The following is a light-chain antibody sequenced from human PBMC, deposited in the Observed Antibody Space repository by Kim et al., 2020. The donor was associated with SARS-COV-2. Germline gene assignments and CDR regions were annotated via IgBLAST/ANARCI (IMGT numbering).Light chain of an antibody. CDR3: QQYGSSRS. Sequence: LSPGERAPLSCRASQSVSSSYLAWYQQKPGQSPRLLIYGASSRATGIPDRFSGSGSGTDFTLTISRLEPEDFAVYYCQQYGSSRSFGQGTKVEFK. CDR2: GAS. V-gene: IGKV3-20*01. CDR1: QSVSSSY. J-gene: IGKJ1*01.